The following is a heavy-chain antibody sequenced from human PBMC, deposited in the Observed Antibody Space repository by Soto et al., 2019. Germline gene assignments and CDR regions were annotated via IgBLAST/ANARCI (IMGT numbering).Heavy chain of an antibody. Sequence: QGQVCKSGPKGRRLGTSWRAPSSPPDSTFITLPWRWGQQPRGKPLEWIGWIFVGRGNTNYAQKSQERVTFTRDVSTSTAYMELSSLRSEDSAVYYCAADPYYYDSSDYYYFLHWGQGSLVTVSS. V-gene: IGHV1-58*01. D-gene: IGHD3-22*01. CDR2: IFVGRGNT. J-gene: IGHJ1*01. CDR1: DSTFITLP. CDR3: AADPYYYDSSDYYYFLH.